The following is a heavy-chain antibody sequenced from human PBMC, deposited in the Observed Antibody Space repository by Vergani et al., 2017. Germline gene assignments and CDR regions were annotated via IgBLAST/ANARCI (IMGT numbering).Heavy chain of an antibody. CDR1: GYTFTNYA. Sequence: QVQLVQSGSEVKKPGASVKVSCRASGYTFTNYALNWVRQAPGQGLEWMGWINSNSGNPTYAQGFKGRFVFSLDSSVSTSYLQINSLQPEDTAVYYCVGTRSGSCTGGSCYSGLFDPWGQGTLVTVSS. CDR2: INSNSGNP. D-gene: IGHD2-15*01. J-gene: IGHJ5*02. V-gene: IGHV7-4-1*02. CDR3: VGTRSGSCTGGSCYSGLFDP.